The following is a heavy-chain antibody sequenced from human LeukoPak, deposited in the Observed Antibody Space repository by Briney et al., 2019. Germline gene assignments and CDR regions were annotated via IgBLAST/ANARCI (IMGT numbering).Heavy chain of an antibody. CDR2: ISYDGSNK. V-gene: IGHV3-30*18. D-gene: IGHD4-23*01. J-gene: IGHJ4*02. CDR1: GFTFSSYG. CDR3: AKDGRWDPTRHGETYYFDY. Sequence: PGGSLRLSCAASGFTFSSYGMHSVRQAPGKGLEWGAVISYDGSNKYYADSVKGRFTISRDNSKNTLYLQMNSLRAEDTAVYYCAKDGRWDPTRHGETYYFDYWGQGTLVTVSS.